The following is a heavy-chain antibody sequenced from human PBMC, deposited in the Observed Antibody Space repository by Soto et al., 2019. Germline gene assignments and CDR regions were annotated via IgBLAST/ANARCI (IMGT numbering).Heavy chain of an antibody. CDR2: IYYSGST. V-gene: IGHV4-39*01. CDR3: ARYVGWLSNNWFDP. D-gene: IGHD3-9*01. J-gene: IGHJ5*02. CDR1: GGSISSSSYY. Sequence: QLQLQESGPGLVKPSETLSLTCTVSGGSISSSSYYWGWIRQPPGKGLEWIGSIYYSGSTYYNPSLKSRVTISVDTSKNQFSRKLSSVTAADTAVYYCARYVGWLSNNWFDPWGQGTLVTVSS.